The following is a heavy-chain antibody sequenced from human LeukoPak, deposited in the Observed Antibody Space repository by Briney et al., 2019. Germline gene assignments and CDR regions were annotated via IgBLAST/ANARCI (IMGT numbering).Heavy chain of an antibody. V-gene: IGHV4-61*02. CDR2: IYTSGST. CDR1: GGSISSGSYY. J-gene: IGHJ4*02. D-gene: IGHD2-15*01. CDR3: ARILEVVADRDY. Sequence: SSETLSLTCTVSGGSISSGSYYWSWIRQPAGKGLEWIGRIYTSGSTNYNPSLKSRVTISVDTSKNQFSLKLSSVTAADTAVYYCARILEVVADRDYWGQGTLVTVSS.